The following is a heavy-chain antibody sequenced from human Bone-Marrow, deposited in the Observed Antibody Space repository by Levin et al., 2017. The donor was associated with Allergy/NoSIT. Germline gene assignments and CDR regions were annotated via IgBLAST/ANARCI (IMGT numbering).Heavy chain of an antibody. CDR3: TTGTWIQLWLADS. Sequence: GGSLRLSCAASGFTFSNAWLSCFRPVPGKGLEWVGHIKSKNDGGTTDYAAPVKGRFTISRDDSKNTLYVQMNSLKTEDTAVYYCTTGTWIQLWLADSWGQGTLVTVSS. D-gene: IGHD5-18*01. CDR2: IKSKNDGGTT. V-gene: IGHV3-15*01. J-gene: IGHJ5*02. CDR1: GFTFSNAW.